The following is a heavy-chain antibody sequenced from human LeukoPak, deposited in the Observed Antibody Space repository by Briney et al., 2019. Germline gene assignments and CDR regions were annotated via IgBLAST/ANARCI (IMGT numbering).Heavy chain of an antibody. Sequence: GESLKISCKGSGYIFTNFWIGWVRQMPGKGLEWMGIIYPGDSDTRYSPSFQGQVTISADMSISTAYLQWSSLKASDTAMYYCARITMVRGVITSFDYWGQGTLVTVSS. D-gene: IGHD3-10*01. V-gene: IGHV5-51*01. CDR1: GYIFTNFW. J-gene: IGHJ4*02. CDR3: ARITMVRGVITSFDY. CDR2: IYPGDSDT.